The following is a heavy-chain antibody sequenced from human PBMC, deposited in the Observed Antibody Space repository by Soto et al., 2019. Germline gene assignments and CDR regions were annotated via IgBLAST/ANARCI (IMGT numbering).Heavy chain of an antibody. Sequence: SVKVSCKASGGTFSSYAISWVRQAPGEGLEWMGGIIPIFGTANYAQKFQGRVTITADESTSTAYMELSSLRSEETAVYYCAREVRRFFGPNPNWFDPWGQGTMVTV. CDR3: AREVRRFFGPNPNWFDP. V-gene: IGHV1-69*13. CDR1: GGTFSSYA. CDR2: IIPIFGTA. D-gene: IGHD3-3*01. J-gene: IGHJ5*02.